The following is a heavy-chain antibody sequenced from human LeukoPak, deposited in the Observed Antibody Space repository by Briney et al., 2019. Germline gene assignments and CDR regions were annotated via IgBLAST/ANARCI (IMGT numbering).Heavy chain of an antibody. CDR2: FDPEDGET. CDR3: ATEGWAARGYFDL. V-gene: IGHV1-24*01. J-gene: IGHJ2*01. CDR1: GYTLTKLS. D-gene: IGHD6-25*01. Sequence: ASVKVSCKVSGYTLTKLSMHWVRQAPGKGLEWMGGFDPEDGETIYAQKFQGRVTMTEDTSTDTAYMELSSLKSEDTAVYYCATEGWAARGYFDLWGRGTLVTVSS.